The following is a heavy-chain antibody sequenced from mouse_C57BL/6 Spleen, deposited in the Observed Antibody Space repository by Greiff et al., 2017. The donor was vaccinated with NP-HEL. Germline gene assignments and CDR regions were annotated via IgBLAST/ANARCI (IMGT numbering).Heavy chain of an antibody. J-gene: IGHJ4*01. V-gene: IGHV3-6*01. CDR2: ISYDGSN. Sequence: ESGPGLVKPSQSLSLTCSVTGYSFTSGYYWNWIRQFPGNKLEWMGYISYDGSNNYNHSLKNRITITSDTAKNKFFLKLNSVTTEDTATYYCARGGYGSSYVGAMDYWGQGTSVTVSS. CDR1: GYSFTSGYY. CDR3: ARGGYGSSYVGAMDY. D-gene: IGHD1-1*01.